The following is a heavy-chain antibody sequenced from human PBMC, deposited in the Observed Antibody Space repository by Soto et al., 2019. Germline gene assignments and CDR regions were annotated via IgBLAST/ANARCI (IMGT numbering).Heavy chain of an antibody. CDR3: AKDRVDTATYYFDY. Sequence: EVQLVESGGGLVQPGRSLRLSCAASGFTFDDYAMHWVRQAPGKGLEWVSGISWNSGSIGYADSVKGRFTISRDNAKNSLYLQMNSLRAEDTALYYCAKDRVDTATYYFDYWGQGTLVTVSS. CDR2: ISWNSGSI. CDR1: GFTFDDYA. V-gene: IGHV3-9*01. J-gene: IGHJ4*02. D-gene: IGHD5-18*01.